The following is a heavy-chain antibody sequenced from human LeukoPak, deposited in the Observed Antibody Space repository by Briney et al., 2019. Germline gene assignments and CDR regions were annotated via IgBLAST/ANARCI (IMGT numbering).Heavy chain of an antibody. Sequence: PGGSLRLSCAASGVTFSSYAISWGPQAPGKGRGCGSAISGSGGSTYYADSVKRRFTISRDNSKNKLYLQMNSLRAEDTAVYYCAKEWGDYYDSSGEITIDYWGQGTLVTVSS. CDR2: ISGSGGST. V-gene: IGHV3-23*01. J-gene: IGHJ4*02. CDR3: AKEWGDYYDSSGEITIDY. D-gene: IGHD3-22*01. CDR1: GVTFSSYA.